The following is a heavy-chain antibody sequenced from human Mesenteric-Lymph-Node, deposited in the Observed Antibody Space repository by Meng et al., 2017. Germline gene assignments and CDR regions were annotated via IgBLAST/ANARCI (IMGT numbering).Heavy chain of an antibody. CDR3: AKGQQLGDS. J-gene: IGHJ4*02. Sequence: GESLKISCAASGFTFSSYAMHWVRQAPGKGLEWVAVISYDGSNKYYADSVKGRFTISRDNSKNTLYLQMNSLRAEDTAVYYCAKGQQLGDSWGQGTLVTVSS. V-gene: IGHV3-30*04. D-gene: IGHD6-13*01. CDR2: ISYDGSNK. CDR1: GFTFSSYA.